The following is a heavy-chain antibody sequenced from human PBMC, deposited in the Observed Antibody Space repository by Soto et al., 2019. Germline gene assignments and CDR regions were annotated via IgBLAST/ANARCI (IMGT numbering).Heavy chain of an antibody. D-gene: IGHD6-13*01. CDR2: INPSSGET. J-gene: IGHJ5*02. CDR1: GYTFSSYG. Sequence: QIQLVQSGGEVRTPGASVKVSCKASGYTFSSYGITWVRQAPGQGLEWLGWINPSSGETNYAQKFQGRVTVTTDTSTTTGDMELRNLTFDDTAVYYCARDWYPRFDPWGQGTLVTVSS. V-gene: IGHV1-18*01. CDR3: ARDWYPRFDP.